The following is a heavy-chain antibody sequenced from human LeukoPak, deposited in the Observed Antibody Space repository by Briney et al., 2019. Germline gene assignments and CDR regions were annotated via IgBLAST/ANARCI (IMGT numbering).Heavy chain of an antibody. V-gene: IGHV1-2*02. CDR1: GYTFTGQY. CDR3: ARGRQLHLGELFPFAEFFQP. D-gene: IGHD3-16*01. CDR2: INPTSGGT. J-gene: IGHJ1*01. Sequence: ASVTVSCKTSGYTFTGQYLHWVRPAPGQGLEWMGWINPTSGGTKSAQKFQGRIIMTRDTSISTAYMELRSLSSDDTAVYYCARGRQLHLGELFPFAEFFQPWGQGNLVTVFS.